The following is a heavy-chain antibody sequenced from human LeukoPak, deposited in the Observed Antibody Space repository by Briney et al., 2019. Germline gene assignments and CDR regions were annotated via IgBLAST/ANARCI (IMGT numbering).Heavy chain of an antibody. D-gene: IGHD6-13*01. CDR2: IYSGGNT. Sequence: GGSLRLSCAASGFTVSSNYMSWVRQAPGKGLEWVSVIYSGGNTYYADSVKGRFTISRDNSKNTLYLQMNSLRPEDTAVYYCAKGRYSSSWYIDYWGQGTLVTVSS. CDR3: AKGRYSSSWYIDY. J-gene: IGHJ4*02. CDR1: GFTVSSNY. V-gene: IGHV3-53*01.